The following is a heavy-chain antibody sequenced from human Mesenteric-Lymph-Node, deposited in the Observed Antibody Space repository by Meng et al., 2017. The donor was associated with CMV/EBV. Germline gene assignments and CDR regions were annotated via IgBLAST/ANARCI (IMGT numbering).Heavy chain of an antibody. J-gene: IGHJ6*02. CDR2: IKQDGSEK. V-gene: IGHV3-7*01. CDR1: GFTFSSYW. CDR3: ARGGYAMDV. Sequence: RGSLRLSCVASGFTFSSYWMTWVRQAPGKGLEWVANIKQDGSEKDYVDSVKGRFTISRDNAKNSLYLQMNSLRAEDTAVYYCARGGYAMDVWGQGTTVTVSS.